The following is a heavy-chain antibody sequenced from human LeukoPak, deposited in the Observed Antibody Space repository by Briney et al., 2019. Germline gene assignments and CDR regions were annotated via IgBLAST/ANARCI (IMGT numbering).Heavy chain of an antibody. D-gene: IGHD4-11*01. Sequence: ASETLSLTCTVSGGSIRSFYWSWIRQPAGKGLEWIGRIYASGSTNYNPSLKSRVPMSVDTSENQFSLKVSSVTAADTAVYFCARESNYGSYYYYMDVWGKGTTVTVSS. CDR3: ARESNYGSYYYYMDV. CDR1: GGSIRSFY. CDR2: IYASGST. V-gene: IGHV4-4*07. J-gene: IGHJ6*03.